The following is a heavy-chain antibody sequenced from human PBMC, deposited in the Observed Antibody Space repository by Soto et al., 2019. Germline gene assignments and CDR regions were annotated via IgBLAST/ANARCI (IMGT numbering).Heavy chain of an antibody. V-gene: IGHV4-59*11. CDR1: GGSISGHY. D-gene: IGHD6-19*01. Sequence: SETLSLTCTVSGGSISGHYWSWIRQPPGKGLEWIGYIFYSGSTNYNPSLRSRVNISVDTSKNQFSLKLSSVTTADKAMYYCARVGSTGWYPDYWGNGTLVT. CDR2: IFYSGST. CDR3: ARVGSTGWYPDY. J-gene: IGHJ4*01.